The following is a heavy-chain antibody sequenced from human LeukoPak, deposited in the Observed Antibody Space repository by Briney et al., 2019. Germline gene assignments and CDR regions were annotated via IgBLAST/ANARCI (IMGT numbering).Heavy chain of an antibody. Sequence: SETLSLTRTVSGYSISSGYYWGWIRPPPGKGLEWIGSIYHSGSTYYNPSLKSRVTISVDTSKNQFSLKLSSVTAAGTAVYYCARVSHLDYDIDYWGQGTLVTVSS. J-gene: IGHJ4*02. CDR1: GYSISSGYY. V-gene: IGHV4-38-2*02. CDR3: ARVSHLDYDIDY. CDR2: IYHSGST. D-gene: IGHD3-9*01.